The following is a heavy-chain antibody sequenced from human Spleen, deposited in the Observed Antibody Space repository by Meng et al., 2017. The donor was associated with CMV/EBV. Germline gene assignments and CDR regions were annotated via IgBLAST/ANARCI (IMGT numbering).Heavy chain of an antibody. CDR2: IYSGGST. V-gene: IGHV3-53*01. CDR1: GYTFTTYG. Sequence: SCKTSGYTFTTYGINWVRQAPGKGLEWVSVIYSGGSTYYADSVKGRFTISRDNSKNTLYLQMNSLRAEDTAVYYCARDRREIFGVVIAYYGMDVWGQGTTVTVSS. CDR3: ARDRREIFGVVIAYYGMDV. D-gene: IGHD3-3*01. J-gene: IGHJ6*02.